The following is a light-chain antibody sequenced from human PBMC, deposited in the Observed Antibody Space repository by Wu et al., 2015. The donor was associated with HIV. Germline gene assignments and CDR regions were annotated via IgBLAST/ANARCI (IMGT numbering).Light chain of an antibody. V-gene: IGKV3-15*01. Sequence: IVLTQSPGTLFLSPGERAILSCRASQTVSNSNLGWYQQRPGQAPRLLIYGASTRATGIPARFSGSGSGTEFTLTISSVQSEDFAVYYCQHPRWTFGQGTKLEIK. CDR2: GAS. CDR3: QHPRWT. CDR1: QTVSNSN. J-gene: IGKJ2*01.